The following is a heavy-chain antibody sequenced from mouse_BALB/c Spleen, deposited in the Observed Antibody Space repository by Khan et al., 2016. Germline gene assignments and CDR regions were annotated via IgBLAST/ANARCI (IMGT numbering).Heavy chain of an antibody. Sequence: EVQLQESGPDLVKPSQSLSLTCTVTGYSITSGYSWHWIRQFPGNKLEWMGYLHYSGSTNYNPSLKSQVSITRDTSKNPFFLQLNSVTAEDTATYYCAGYGYYAIDYWGQGTSVTVSS. D-gene: IGHD1-1*02. CDR1: GYSITSGYS. J-gene: IGHJ4*01. CDR3: AGYGYYAIDY. V-gene: IGHV3-1*02. CDR2: LHYSGST.